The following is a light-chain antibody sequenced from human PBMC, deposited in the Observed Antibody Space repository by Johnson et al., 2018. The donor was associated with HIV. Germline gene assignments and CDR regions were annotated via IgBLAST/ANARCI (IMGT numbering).Light chain of an antibody. CDR3: GTWDSSLYAYV. CDR1: SSNIGNKY. J-gene: IGLJ1*01. V-gene: IGLV1-51*02. Sequence: QSVLTQPPSVSAAPGQKVTISCSGSSSNIGNKYVSWYQQLPGTAPKLLIYENTKRPSGIPDRFSGSKSGTSATLGITGLQTGDEADYYCGTWDSSLYAYVFGTGTKGTAL. CDR2: ENT.